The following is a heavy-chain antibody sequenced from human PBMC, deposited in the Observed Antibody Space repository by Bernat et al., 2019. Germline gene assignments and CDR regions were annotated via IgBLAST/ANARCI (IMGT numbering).Heavy chain of an antibody. Sequence: EVQLVESGGGLVQPGGSLRLSCAASGFAFNTNWMTWVRQAPGKGLEWVANINQDGSEKNYVNSVKGRFTIFRDNTKGSLFLKMNGLRAEDTAYYYCAREGGAGYSFDYWGQGALVTVSS. V-gene: IGHV3-7*03. CDR1: GFAFNTNW. CDR2: INQDGSEK. J-gene: IGHJ4*02. CDR3: AREGGAGYSFDY. D-gene: IGHD3-16*01.